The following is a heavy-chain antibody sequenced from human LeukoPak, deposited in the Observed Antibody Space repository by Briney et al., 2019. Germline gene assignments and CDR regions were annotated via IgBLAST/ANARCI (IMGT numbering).Heavy chain of an antibody. CDR3: ARGGSRYQMLYWYYFDY. J-gene: IGHJ4*02. V-gene: IGHV1-69*05. Sequence: SVKVSCKASGGTFSSYAISWVRQAPGQGLEWMGGIIPIFGTANYAQKFQGRVTITTDESTSTAYMELSSLRSEDTAVYYCARGGSRYQMLYWYYFDYWGQGTLVTLSS. CDR1: GGTFSSYA. D-gene: IGHD2-2*02. CDR2: IIPIFGTA.